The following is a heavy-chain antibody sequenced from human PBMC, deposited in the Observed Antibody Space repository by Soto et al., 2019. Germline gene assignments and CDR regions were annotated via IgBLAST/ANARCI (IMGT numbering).Heavy chain of an antibody. D-gene: IGHD3-22*01. J-gene: IGHJ4*02. CDR3: ARIYYDSSGYYYPFDY. V-gene: IGHV4-31*03. CDR1: GGSISSGGYY. Sequence: TLSLTCTFSGGSISSGGYYWSWIRQHPGKGREWIGYIYYSGSTYYNPSLKSRVTISVDTSKNQFSLKLSSVTAADTAVYYCARIYYDSSGYYYPFDYWGQGTLVTVSS. CDR2: IYYSGST.